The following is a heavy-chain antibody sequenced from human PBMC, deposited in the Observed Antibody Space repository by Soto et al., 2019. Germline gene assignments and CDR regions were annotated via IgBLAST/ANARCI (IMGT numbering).Heavy chain of an antibody. V-gene: IGHV3-48*03. J-gene: IGHJ5*02. Sequence: GGSLRLSCRGSGFSFHTYEMNWVRQAPGKGLEWVAYISSSGTVIFYGDSVKGRFTVSRDNSRNSLFLQMHGLSAGDTAVYYCARGNSHYIDRSCSGFDPWGQGTLVTVSS. CDR2: ISSSGTVI. D-gene: IGHD3-22*01. CDR1: GFSFHTYE. CDR3: ARGNSHYIDRSCSGFDP.